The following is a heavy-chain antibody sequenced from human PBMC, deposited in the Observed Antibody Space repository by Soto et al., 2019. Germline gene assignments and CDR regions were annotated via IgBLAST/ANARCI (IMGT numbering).Heavy chain of an antibody. Sequence: PGGSLRLSCVASGFSFSDYDMHWVRQVPGRGLEWVSAIGAARDPYYLGSVKGRFSISRENAKNSVYHQMNDLRAGDSAVYYCARDYTGRLTRRADYYSAMDVWGQGTTVTVSS. CDR3: ARDYTGRLTRRADYYSAMDV. J-gene: IGHJ6*02. V-gene: IGHV3-13*04. CDR2: IGAARDP. D-gene: IGHD2-2*02. CDR1: GFSFSDYD.